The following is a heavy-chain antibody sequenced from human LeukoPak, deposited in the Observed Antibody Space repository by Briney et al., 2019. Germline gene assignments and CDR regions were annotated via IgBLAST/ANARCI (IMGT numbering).Heavy chain of an antibody. CDR3: VRGRGSYWYDLGPAFNM. D-gene: IGHD1-26*01. Sequence: GGSLRLSCAASGFTFSSYEMNWVRQAPGKGLVWVSQTNTDGTITDYADSAKGRFTISRDNAEKTLNLQMESLRVDDTAVYYCVRGRGSYWYDLGPAFNMWGQGTMVTVSS. J-gene: IGHJ3*02. CDR2: TNTDGTIT. CDR1: GFTFSSYE. V-gene: IGHV3-74*01.